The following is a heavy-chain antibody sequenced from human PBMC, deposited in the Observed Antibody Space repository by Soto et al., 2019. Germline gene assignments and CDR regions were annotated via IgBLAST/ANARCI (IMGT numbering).Heavy chain of an antibody. CDR3: XXXXXXXXXNYHYGADY. CDR1: GFSFSTYG. CDR2: ISYDGSRK. J-gene: IGHJ4*02. Sequence: QVQLVESGGGVVQPGRSLRLSCAASGFSFSTYGMHWVRQAPGKGLEWVAIISYDGSRKHYVDSIRGRFTISRDNSGNTVYLQMNSLSAEXXXXXXXXXXXXXXXXNYHYGADYWGQGILVTVSS. D-gene: IGHD3-3*01. V-gene: IGHV3-30*03.